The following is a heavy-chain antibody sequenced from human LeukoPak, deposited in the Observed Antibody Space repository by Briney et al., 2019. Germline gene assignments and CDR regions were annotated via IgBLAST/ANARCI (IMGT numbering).Heavy chain of an antibody. V-gene: IGHV3-23*01. CDR2: ISGSGGST. CDR1: GFTFSSYS. D-gene: IGHD6-13*01. CDR3: AKARYSSSGLIDY. Sequence: QPGGSLRLSCAASGFTFSSYSMNWVRQAPGKGLEWVSAISGSGGSTYYADSVKGRFTISRDNSKNTLYLQMNSLRAEDTAVYYCAKARYSSSGLIDYWGQGTLVTVSS. J-gene: IGHJ4*02.